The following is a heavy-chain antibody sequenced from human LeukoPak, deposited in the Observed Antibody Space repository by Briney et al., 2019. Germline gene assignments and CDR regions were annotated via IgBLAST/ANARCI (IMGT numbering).Heavy chain of an antibody. CDR2: IKNDGSER. CDR1: GFVFRNYF. D-gene: IGHD4-23*01. CDR3: ARGRGADYGGNSGYFDY. Sequence: GGSLRLSCAASGFVFRNYFMSWVRQAPGKGLEWVASIKNDGSERYYVDSVKGRFTISRDNPKNTLYVQMNSLRAEDTAVYYCARGRGADYGGNSGYFDYWGQGTLVTVSS. V-gene: IGHV3-7*01. J-gene: IGHJ4*02.